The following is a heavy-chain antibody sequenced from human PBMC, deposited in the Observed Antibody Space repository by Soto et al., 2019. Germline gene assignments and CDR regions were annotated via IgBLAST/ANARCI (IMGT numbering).Heavy chain of an antibody. J-gene: IGHJ4*02. Sequence: QVQLVESGGGVVQPGRSLRLSCAASGFTFSSYGMHWVRQAPGKGLEWVAVMWYDGSNKYYADSVKGRFTISRDNSRTTLYLQMNSLGAEDTAVYYCARDEGDSGWFYFDYWGQGTLVTVSS. CDR2: MWYDGSNK. D-gene: IGHD6-19*01. CDR1: GFTFSSYG. V-gene: IGHV3-33*01. CDR3: ARDEGDSGWFYFDY.